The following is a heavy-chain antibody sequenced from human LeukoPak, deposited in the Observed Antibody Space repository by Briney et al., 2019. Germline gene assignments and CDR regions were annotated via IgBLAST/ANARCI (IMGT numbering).Heavy chain of an antibody. D-gene: IGHD5-18*01. CDR1: GGTFSSYA. J-gene: IGHJ4*02. CDR3: ARFDSYGWAGFDY. CDR2: IIPIFGTA. Sequence: GASVKVSCKASGGTFSSYAISWVRQAPGQGLEWMGGIIPIFGTANYAQKLQGRVTMTTDTSTSTAYMELRSLRSDDTAVYYCARFDSYGWAGFDYWGQGTLVTVSS. V-gene: IGHV1-69*05.